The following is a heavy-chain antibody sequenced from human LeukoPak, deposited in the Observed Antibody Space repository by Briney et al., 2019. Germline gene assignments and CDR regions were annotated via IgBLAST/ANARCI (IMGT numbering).Heavy chain of an antibody. D-gene: IGHD6-19*01. CDR1: GFTFSTLG. V-gene: IGHV3-64*01. Sequence: GRSLRLSCAASGFTFSTLGMHWVRHAAGKGRESVSTITSIGGSTYYANYLKGRFNISRDNAKNTLYLQMGSLRYEDMAVYYCARVGVTVAGYYYYSTDVWGKGTTVTVSS. CDR3: ARVGVTVAGYYYYSTDV. J-gene: IGHJ6*03. CDR2: ITSIGGST.